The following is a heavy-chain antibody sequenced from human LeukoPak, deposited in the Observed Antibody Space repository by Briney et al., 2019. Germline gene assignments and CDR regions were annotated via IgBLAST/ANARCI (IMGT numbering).Heavy chain of an antibody. J-gene: IGHJ4*02. CDR2: LYSGGDT. Sequence: GGSLRFSCAASGFTVSSNFMSWVRQAPGKGLEWVSVLYSGGDTYYADSVKGRFTISRDNSKNTLYLQMNSLRAEDTAVYYCARTSGSYLYFDFWGQGTLVTVSS. V-gene: IGHV3-53*01. CDR1: GFTVSSNF. D-gene: IGHD3-10*01. CDR3: ARTSGSYLYFDF.